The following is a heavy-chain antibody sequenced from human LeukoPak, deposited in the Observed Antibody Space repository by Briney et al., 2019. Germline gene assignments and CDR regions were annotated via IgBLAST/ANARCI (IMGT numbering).Heavy chain of an antibody. V-gene: IGHV3-21*01. J-gene: IGHJ4*02. CDR1: GFTFSNYP. CDR3: ARVNPEVAGSPFDY. Sequence: GGSLRLSCPSSGFTFSNYPMNWVRQAPGKGREGVSSITSYSTYIYYADSVKGRFTISRDNAKNSLYLQMNSLRAEDTAVYYCARVNPEVAGSPFDYWGQGTLVTVSS. D-gene: IGHD6-19*01. CDR2: ITSYSTYI.